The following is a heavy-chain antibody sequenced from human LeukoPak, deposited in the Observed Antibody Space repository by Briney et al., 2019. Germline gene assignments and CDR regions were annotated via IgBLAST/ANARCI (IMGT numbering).Heavy chain of an antibody. Sequence: GCSLRLSCAASGFTFRNYWMTWVRQAPGKGLEWVAKIKGDGGEEYYVDSVKGRFTISRDNAKNLLYLQLNSLRVEDPAVYSCARNWYLTSSGMDVWGQGTTVTVSS. J-gene: IGHJ6*02. CDR1: GFTFRNYW. V-gene: IGHV3-7*05. CDR2: IKGDGGEE. D-gene: IGHD1-7*01. CDR3: ARNWYLTSSGMDV.